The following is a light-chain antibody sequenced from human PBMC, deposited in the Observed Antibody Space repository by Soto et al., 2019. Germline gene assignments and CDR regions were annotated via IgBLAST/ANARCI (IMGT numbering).Light chain of an antibody. CDR3: QQIDSFPRT. CDR1: QGISGS. J-gene: IGKJ1*01. Sequence: IQLTQSPSSLSASVGDRVTITCRAGQGISGSLAWYQQKPGKAPNLLISAASTLQTGVPSRFSGSGSGTDFALTISSLQPEDFATYYCQQIDSFPRTFGQGTKVKIK. CDR2: AAS. V-gene: IGKV1-9*01.